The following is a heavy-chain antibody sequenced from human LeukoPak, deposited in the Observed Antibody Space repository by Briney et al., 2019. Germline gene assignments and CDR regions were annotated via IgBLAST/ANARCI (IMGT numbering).Heavy chain of an antibody. Sequence: PSETLSLTCTVSGGSISSGDYYWSWIRQPPGKGLEWIGYIYYSGSTYYNPSLKSRVTISVDTSKNQLSLKLSSVTAADTAVYYCARGGTYYDFWSGTYYFDYWGQGTLVTVSS. D-gene: IGHD3-3*01. CDR2: IYYSGST. V-gene: IGHV4-30-4*08. CDR3: ARGGTYYDFWSGTYYFDY. J-gene: IGHJ4*02. CDR1: GGSISSGDYY.